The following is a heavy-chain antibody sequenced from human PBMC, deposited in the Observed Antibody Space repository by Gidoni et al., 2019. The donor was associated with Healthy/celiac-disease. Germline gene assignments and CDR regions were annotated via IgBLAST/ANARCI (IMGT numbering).Heavy chain of an antibody. D-gene: IGHD6-19*01. CDR1: GFTFSSYG. CDR3: AKEIAVAPWEYGMDV. CDR2: ISYDGSNK. Sequence: QVQLVESGGGVVQPGRSLRLSCAASGFTFSSYGMHWVRQAPGKGLEWVAVISYDGSNKYYADSVKGRFTISRDNSKNTLYLQMNSLRAEDTAVYYCAKEIAVAPWEYGMDVWGQGTTVTVSS. J-gene: IGHJ6*02. V-gene: IGHV3-30*18.